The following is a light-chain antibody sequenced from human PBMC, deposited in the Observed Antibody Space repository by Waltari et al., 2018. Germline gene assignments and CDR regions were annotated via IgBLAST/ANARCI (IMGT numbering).Light chain of an antibody. V-gene: IGLV1-40*01. CDR2: GNM. CDR3: QSYDSSLSGSV. CDR1: SSNIGTGYD. J-gene: IGLJ2*01. Sequence: QSVLTQPPSVSGAPGQRVTISCTGSSSNIGTGYDVHWYQQLPGTAPKLLIYGNMNRPSGVPDRFSVAKSGTSASLAITGLQAEDEADYYCQSYDSSLSGSVFGGGTKLTVL.